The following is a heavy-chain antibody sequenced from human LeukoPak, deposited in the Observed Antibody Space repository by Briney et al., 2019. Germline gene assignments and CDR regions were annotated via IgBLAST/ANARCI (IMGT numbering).Heavy chain of an antibody. CDR2: ISYDGSNK. CDR1: GFTFSSYG. CDR3: AKDLGGALRSYYYGMDV. D-gene: IGHD3-16*01. J-gene: IGHJ6*02. Sequence: PGGSLRLSCAASGFTFSSYGMHWVRQAPGKGLEWVAVISYDGSNKYYADSVKGRFTISRDNSKNTLYLQMNSLRAEDTAVYYCAKDLGGALRSYYYGMDVWGQGTTVTVSS. V-gene: IGHV3-30*18.